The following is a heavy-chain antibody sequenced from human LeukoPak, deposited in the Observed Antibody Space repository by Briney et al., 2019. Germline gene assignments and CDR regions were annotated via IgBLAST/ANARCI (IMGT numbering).Heavy chain of an antibody. CDR1: GFTFSSYA. V-gene: IGHV3-23*01. D-gene: IGHD6-6*01. Sequence: PGGSLRLSCAPSGFTFSSYAMSWVRQPPGNGLEWVSAISGSGGSTYYADSVKGRFTISRDNPKNTLYLQMNSLRAEDTAVYYCAKDVDIAARYNWFDPWGQGTLVTVSS. CDR2: ISGSGGST. CDR3: AKDVDIAARYNWFDP. J-gene: IGHJ5*02.